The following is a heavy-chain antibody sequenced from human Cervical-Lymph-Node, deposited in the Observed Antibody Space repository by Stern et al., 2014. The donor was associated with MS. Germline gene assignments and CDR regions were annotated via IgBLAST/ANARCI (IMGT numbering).Heavy chain of an antibody. V-gene: IGHV1-46*03. CDR1: GYTFTSYN. D-gene: IGHD1-26*01. CDR3: ARESVTYYDYFDH. Sequence: QVQLVQSGAEVKKPGASVKVSCKASGYTFTSYNVHWVRQAPGQGFEWMGIRRPTGGRTTYAQKFQDRVTMTRDTSTSTVYMDLSSLASDDTAVYYCARESVTYYDYFDHWGQGTLVTVSS. CDR2: RRPTGGRT. J-gene: IGHJ4*02.